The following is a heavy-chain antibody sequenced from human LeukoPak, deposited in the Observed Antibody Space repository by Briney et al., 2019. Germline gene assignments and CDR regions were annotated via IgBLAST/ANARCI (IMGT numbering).Heavy chain of an antibody. Sequence: PGGSLRLSCAASGFTFSSYSMNWVRQAPGKGLEWVSSISSSSSYIYYADSVKGRFTISRDNAKNSLYLQMNSLRAEDMAVYYCARDHMVRGVTPPFYWGQGTLVTVSS. J-gene: IGHJ4*02. D-gene: IGHD3-10*01. V-gene: IGHV3-21*01. CDR3: ARDHMVRGVTPPFY. CDR1: GFTFSSYS. CDR2: ISSSSSYI.